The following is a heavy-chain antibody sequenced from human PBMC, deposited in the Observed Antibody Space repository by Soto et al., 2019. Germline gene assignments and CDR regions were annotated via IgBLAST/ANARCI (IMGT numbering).Heavy chain of an antibody. Sequence: GGSLRLSCAASGFTFSNYAMSWVRQVPGKGLEWVSGLNSDGDYTNYADSVKGRFTISRDNSKKTLYLQMNSLRVEDTAVYYCAKGFYNSGSYDYWGQGTLVTVSS. CDR3: AKGFYNSGSYDY. D-gene: IGHD1-26*01. CDR1: GFTFSNYA. CDR2: LNSDGDYT. J-gene: IGHJ4*02. V-gene: IGHV3-23*01.